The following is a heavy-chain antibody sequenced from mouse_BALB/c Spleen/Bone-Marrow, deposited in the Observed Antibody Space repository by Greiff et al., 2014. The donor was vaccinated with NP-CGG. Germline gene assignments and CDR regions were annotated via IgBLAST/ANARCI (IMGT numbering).Heavy chain of an antibody. J-gene: IGHJ3*01. CDR2: ILPGSGIT. CDR3: ARSPY. V-gene: IGHV1-9*01. Sequence: VKLMESGAELMKPGASVKISCKATGYTFNSYWTEWVKQRPGHGLEWIGEILPGSGITNYNEKFKVKATFNADTSSNTAYMQLSSLTSEDSAVYYCARSPYWGQGTLVTVSA. CDR1: GYTFNSYW.